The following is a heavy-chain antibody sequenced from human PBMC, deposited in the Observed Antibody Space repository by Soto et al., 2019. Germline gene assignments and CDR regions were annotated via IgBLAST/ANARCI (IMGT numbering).Heavy chain of an antibody. D-gene: IGHD6-13*01. CDR2: IYYSGST. CDR3: ARESAAGGGY. V-gene: IGHV4-39*02. J-gene: IGHJ4*02. Sequence: PSETLSLTCTVSGGSISSSSYYWGWIRQPPGKGLEWIGSIYYSGSTYYNPSLKSRITRSVDTSKNQFSLKLSSVTAADTAVYYCARESAAGGGYWGQGTLVTVSS. CDR1: GGSISSSSYY.